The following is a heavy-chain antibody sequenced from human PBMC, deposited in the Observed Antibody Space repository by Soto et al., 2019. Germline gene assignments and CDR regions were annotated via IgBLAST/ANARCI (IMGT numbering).Heavy chain of an antibody. CDR3: ARVLQRPFFSSSWYQATDY. CDR2: IRSKANSYAT. V-gene: IGHV3-73*01. J-gene: IGHJ4*02. Sequence: GSLRLSCAGSGFAFSGSTIHWARQASGKGLEWVGRIRSKANSYATAYAASVKGRFIISRDDSKTTAYLQMSSLKIEDTAVYYCARVLQRPFFSSSWYQATDYWGQGTLVTVSS. D-gene: IGHD6-13*01. CDR1: GFAFSGST.